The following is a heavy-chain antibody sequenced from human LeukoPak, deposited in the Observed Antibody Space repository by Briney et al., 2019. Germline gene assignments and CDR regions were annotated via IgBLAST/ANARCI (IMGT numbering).Heavy chain of an antibody. CDR2: IYYSGST. CDR1: GGSISSGDYY. J-gene: IGHJ6*02. D-gene: IGHD1-26*01. Sequence: SETLSLTCTVSGGSISSGDYYWSWIRQPPGKGLEWIGYIYYSGSTYYNPSLKSRVTISVDTSKNQFSLKLSSVTAADTAVYYCAYAQAPSELGMDVWGQGTTVTVSS. CDR3: AYAQAPSELGMDV. V-gene: IGHV4-30-4*01.